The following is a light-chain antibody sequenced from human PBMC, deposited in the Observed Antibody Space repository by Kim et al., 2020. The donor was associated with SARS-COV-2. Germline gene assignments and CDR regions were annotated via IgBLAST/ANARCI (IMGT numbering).Light chain of an antibody. CDR3: QQLNTYPWT. Sequence: DSVADRVTITCRASQGINTNLAWYQQTPGKAPKFLIYGASTLQGGVPSRFSGSGSGTDFTHTISSLQPEDFATYYCQQLNTYPWTFGQGTKVDIK. V-gene: IGKV1-9*01. J-gene: IGKJ1*01. CDR1: QGINTN. CDR2: GAS.